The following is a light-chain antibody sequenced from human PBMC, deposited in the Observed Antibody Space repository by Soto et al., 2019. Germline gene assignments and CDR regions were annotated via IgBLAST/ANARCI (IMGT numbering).Light chain of an antibody. CDR1: QSVRSNF. Sequence: IVLTQSPGTLSLSPGERATLSCRASQSVRSNFLAWYQQKPGQAPRLLIYGASNRATGIPDRFSGSGSGTDFTLTITRLEPEDFAMYYCQQYGSSPRTFGQGTKVDIK. V-gene: IGKV3-20*01. CDR2: GAS. J-gene: IGKJ1*01. CDR3: QQYGSSPRT.